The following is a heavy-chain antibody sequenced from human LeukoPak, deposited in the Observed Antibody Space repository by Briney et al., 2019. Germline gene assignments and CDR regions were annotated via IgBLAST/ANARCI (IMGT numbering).Heavy chain of an antibody. CDR1: GFTFSSYW. D-gene: IGHD6-13*01. Sequence: PGGSLRLSCAASGFTFSSYWMHWVRQAPGKGLVWVSRVNNDGSTTNYVDSVEGRFTISRDNTKNTLYLQMNSLRAEDTAVYFCLAAAGTIGWGQGTLVTVSS. CDR2: VNNDGSTT. J-gene: IGHJ4*02. V-gene: IGHV3-74*01. CDR3: LAAAGTIG.